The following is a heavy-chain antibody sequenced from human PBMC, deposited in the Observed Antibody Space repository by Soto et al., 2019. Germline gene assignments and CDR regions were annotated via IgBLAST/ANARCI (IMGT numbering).Heavy chain of an antibody. J-gene: IGHJ4*02. CDR3: ARATGSNHPFDY. V-gene: IGHV3-74*01. D-gene: IGHD2-2*01. Sequence: EVQLVDSGGGLVQPGGSLRLSCAATGFTFSTYWMHWVRQGPGKGLVWVSRISTDGSSTTYADSVKGRFTISRDNAKNTLYLQMNSLSAEDTAVYYCARATGSNHPFDYWGQGTLVTVSS. CDR1: GFTFSTYW. CDR2: ISTDGSST.